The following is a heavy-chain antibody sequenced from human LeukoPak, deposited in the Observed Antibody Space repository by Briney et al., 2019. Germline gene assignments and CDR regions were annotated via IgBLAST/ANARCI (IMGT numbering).Heavy chain of an antibody. CDR1: GFTFSSYG. CDR3: AKDSFGDY. D-gene: IGHD3-10*01. J-gene: IGHJ4*02. Sequence: QTGGSLRLSCAASGFTFSSYGMHWVRQAPGKGLQWVANIKEDGTDKNYADSVKGRFTISRDNAKNLLYLQMNSLRAEDTAVYYCAKDSFGDYWGQGTLVTVSS. V-gene: IGHV3-7*01. CDR2: IKEDGTDK.